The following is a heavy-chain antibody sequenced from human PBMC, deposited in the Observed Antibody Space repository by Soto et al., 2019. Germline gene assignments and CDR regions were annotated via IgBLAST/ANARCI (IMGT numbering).Heavy chain of an antibody. CDR3: ARGIAARGDYYYDMDV. V-gene: IGHV4-34*01. J-gene: IGHJ6*03. Sequence: SETLSLTCAVYGGSFSGYYWSWIRQPPGKGLEWIGEINHSGSTNYNPSLKSRVTISVDTSKNQFSLKLSSVTAADTAVYYCARGIAARGDYYYDMDVWGKGTTVTVSS. D-gene: IGHD6-6*01. CDR1: GGSFSGYY. CDR2: INHSGST.